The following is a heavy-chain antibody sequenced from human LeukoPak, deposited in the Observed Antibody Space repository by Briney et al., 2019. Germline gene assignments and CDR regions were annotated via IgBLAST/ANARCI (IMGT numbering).Heavy chain of an antibody. J-gene: IGHJ5*02. V-gene: IGHV1-69*06. D-gene: IGHD3-22*01. CDR1: GGTFISYA. CDR2: IITIFGTA. CDR3: ARKVPNDSSGYYYRGQFDP. Sequence: GASVKVSCKASGGTFISYAISWVRQAPGQGLEWMGGIITIFGTANYAQKFQGRVTITADKSTSTAYMELSSLRSEDTAVYYCARKVPNDSSGYYYRGQFDPWGQGTLVTVSS.